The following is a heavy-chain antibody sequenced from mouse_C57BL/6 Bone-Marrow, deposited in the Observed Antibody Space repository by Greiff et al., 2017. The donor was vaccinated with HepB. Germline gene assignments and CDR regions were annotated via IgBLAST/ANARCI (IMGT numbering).Heavy chain of an antibody. D-gene: IGHD2-1*01. CDR2: INPYNGGT. V-gene: IGHV1-19*01. CDR3: ARDGNPGYFDY. Sequence: VQLQQSGPVLVKPGASVKMSCKASGYTFTDYYMNWVKQSHGKSLEWIGVINPYNGGTSYNQKFKGKATLTVDKSYSTAYMELNSLTSEDSAVYYGARDGNPGYFDYWGQGTTLTVSS. CDR1: GYTFTDYY. J-gene: IGHJ2*01.